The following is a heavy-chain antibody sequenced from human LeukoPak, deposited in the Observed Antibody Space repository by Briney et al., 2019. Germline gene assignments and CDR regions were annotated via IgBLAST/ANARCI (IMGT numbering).Heavy chain of an antibody. J-gene: IGHJ3*02. V-gene: IGHV3-23*01. CDR3: ARRSGSYWGDAFDI. D-gene: IGHD1-26*01. CDR2: ISGGGST. Sequence: GGSLRLSCEASGFTFSSYAMSWVCQAPGRGLEWVSLISGGGSTYYADCVKCRFTVSRDDSKTTLYLQMNSLRAEDTAVYYCARRSGSYWGDAFDIWGQGTMVTVSS. CDR1: GFTFSSYA.